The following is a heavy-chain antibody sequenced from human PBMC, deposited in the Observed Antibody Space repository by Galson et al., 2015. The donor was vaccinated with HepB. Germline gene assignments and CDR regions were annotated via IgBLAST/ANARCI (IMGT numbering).Heavy chain of an antibody. Sequence: SLRLSCAASGFTFSDYYMTWIRQAPGKGLEWLSYISASGTYTNYADSVKGRFIISRDNAKNSLYLQMNSLRAEDTAVFYCARVAASDYGDHAHFDYWGQGTLVTVSS. J-gene: IGHJ4*02. CDR1: GFTFSDYY. CDR3: ARVAASDYGDHAHFDY. CDR2: ISASGTYT. D-gene: IGHD4-17*01. V-gene: IGHV3-11*06.